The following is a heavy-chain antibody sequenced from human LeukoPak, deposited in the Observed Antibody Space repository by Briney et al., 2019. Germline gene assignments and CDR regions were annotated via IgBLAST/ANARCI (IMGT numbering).Heavy chain of an antibody. V-gene: IGHV3-23*01. CDR3: AKTVVVPAAILGGNWFDP. CDR1: GFTFSSYA. Sequence: GGSLRLSCAASGFTFSSYAMSWVRQAPGKGLEWVSAISGSGGSTCYADSVKGRFTISRDNSKNTLYLQMNSLRAEDTAVYYCAKTVVVPAAILGGNWFDPWGQGTLVTVSS. D-gene: IGHD2-2*02. J-gene: IGHJ5*02. CDR2: ISGSGGST.